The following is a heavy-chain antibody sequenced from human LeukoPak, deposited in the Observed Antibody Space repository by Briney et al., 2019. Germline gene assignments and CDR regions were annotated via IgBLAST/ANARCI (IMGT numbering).Heavy chain of an antibody. CDR3: ARDRGYSSGWYNWFDP. J-gene: IGHJ5*02. Sequence: ASVKVSCKASGYTFTGYYMHWVRQAPGQGLEWMGRINPNSVGTNYAQKFQGRVTMTRDTSISTAYMELSRLRSDDTAVYYCARDRGYSSGWYNWFDPWGQGTLVTVSS. D-gene: IGHD6-19*01. CDR1: GYTFTGYY. V-gene: IGHV1-2*06. CDR2: INPNSVGT.